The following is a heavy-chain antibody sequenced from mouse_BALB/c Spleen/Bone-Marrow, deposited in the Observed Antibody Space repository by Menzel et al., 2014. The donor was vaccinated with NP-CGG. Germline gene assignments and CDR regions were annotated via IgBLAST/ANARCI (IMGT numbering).Heavy chain of an antibody. CDR3: ARDY. CDR1: GYTFTDTW. CDR2: INPSTGYA. V-gene: IGHV1-7*01. J-gene: IGHJ2*01. Sequence: VQLQQSGPELAKPGASVKMSCKASGYTFTDTWIHWIKQRPGQGLEWIGYINPSTGYAEYNQNFKDKATLTEDKSSSTAYMQLSSLTSEDSAVYYCARDYWGQGTTLTVSS.